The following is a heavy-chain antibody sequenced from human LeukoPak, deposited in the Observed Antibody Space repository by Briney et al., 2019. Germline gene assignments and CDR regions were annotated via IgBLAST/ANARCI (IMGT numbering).Heavy chain of an antibody. D-gene: IGHD3-22*01. CDR3: ARDSYYDSSGSYFDY. CDR2: ISYDGSNK. CDR1: GFTFSSYS. Sequence: GGSLRLSCAASGFTFSSYSMHWVRQAPGKGLEWVAVISYDGSNKYYADSVKGRFTISRDNSKNTLYLQMNSLRAEDTAVYYCARDSYYDSSGSYFDYWGQGTLVTVSS. J-gene: IGHJ4*02. V-gene: IGHV3-30*04.